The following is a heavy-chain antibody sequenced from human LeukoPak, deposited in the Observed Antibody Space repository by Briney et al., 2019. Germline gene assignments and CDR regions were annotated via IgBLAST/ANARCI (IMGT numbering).Heavy chain of an antibody. Sequence: PSETLSLTCAVYGGSFSGYYWSWIRQPPGKGLEWIGEINHSGSTNYNPSLKSRVTISVDTSKNQFSLKLSSVTAADTAVYYCARPFQLGQDYWGQGTLVTVSS. V-gene: IGHV4-34*01. CDR1: GGSFSGYY. J-gene: IGHJ4*02. D-gene: IGHD6-13*01. CDR2: INHSGST. CDR3: ARPFQLGQDY.